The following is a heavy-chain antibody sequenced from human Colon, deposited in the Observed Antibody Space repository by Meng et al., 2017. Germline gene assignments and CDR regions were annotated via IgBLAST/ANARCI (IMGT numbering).Heavy chain of an antibody. D-gene: IGHD1-1*01. CDR1: GGPMSSGGYS. V-gene: IGHV4-30-2*05. J-gene: IGHJ4*02. Sequence: QLQLQESGSGLMKPSQTLSLTCAVSGGPMSSGGYSWSWIRQSPGKGLEWIGHIYYSGSTYYNPSLKSRLTILLDTSKKQFSLRLTSVTAADTAVYYCVRENWKSTIDYSGQGTLVTVSS. CDR3: VRENWKSTIDY. CDR2: IYYSGST.